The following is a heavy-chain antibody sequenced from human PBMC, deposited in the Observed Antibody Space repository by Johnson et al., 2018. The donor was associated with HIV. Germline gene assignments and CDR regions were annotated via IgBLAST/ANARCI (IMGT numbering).Heavy chain of an antibody. V-gene: IGHV3-74*02. CDR1: GFTFSSYA. J-gene: IGHJ3*02. CDR2: INGDGSGI. CDR3: TRLPSGYSRDAFDI. D-gene: IGHD5-18*01. Sequence: VQLVESGGGLVQPGGSLRLSCAASGFTFSSYAMHWVRQGPGKGLVWVSRINGDGSGITYADSVKGRFTISRDNAKNTLYLQMNSLRAEDTAVYYCTRLPSGYSRDAFDIWGQGTMVTVSS.